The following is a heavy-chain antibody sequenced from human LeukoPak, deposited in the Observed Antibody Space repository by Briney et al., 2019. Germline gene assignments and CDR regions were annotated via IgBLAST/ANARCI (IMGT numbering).Heavy chain of an antibody. D-gene: IGHD6-13*01. CDR3: ARNLIPEQLVLNF. CDR2: IYYTGST. CDR1: GDSISNYY. V-gene: IGHV4-59*01. Sequence: PSETLSLTCTVSGDSISNYYWNWIRQPPGKGLEWIGYIYYTGSTNYNPSLKSRVTMSVDTSKNQFTLNLKSVTTEDTAVYYCARNLIPEQLVLNFWGQGTLVTVSS. J-gene: IGHJ4*02.